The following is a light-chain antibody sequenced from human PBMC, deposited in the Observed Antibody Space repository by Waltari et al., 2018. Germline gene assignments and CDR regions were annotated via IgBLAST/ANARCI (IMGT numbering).Light chain of an antibody. CDR2: DVN. J-gene: IGLJ2*01. CDR3: SSKSSNNVVI. V-gene: IGLV2-14*03. Sequence: QSALTQPASVSGSPGQSITISCTGSSIDVGGDGSVSWYQDHPGQAPKVIIYDVNNRPSGLSDRFSGSKSGNTASLTISGLQAEDEATYYCSSKSSNNVVIFGGGTKLTVL. CDR1: SIDVGGDGS.